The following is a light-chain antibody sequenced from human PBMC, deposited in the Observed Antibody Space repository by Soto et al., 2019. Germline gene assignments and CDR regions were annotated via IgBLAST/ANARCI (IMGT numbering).Light chain of an antibody. Sequence: EIALTQSPGTLALSPGGRSTLSCRASQSVSSSYLAWYQQKPGQAPRLLIYGASSRATGIPDRFSGSGSGTDLTLTISRLEPEDFAVYYCQQYGSSPPITFGQGTRLEIK. J-gene: IGKJ5*01. V-gene: IGKV3-20*01. CDR1: QSVSSSY. CDR3: QQYGSSPPIT. CDR2: GAS.